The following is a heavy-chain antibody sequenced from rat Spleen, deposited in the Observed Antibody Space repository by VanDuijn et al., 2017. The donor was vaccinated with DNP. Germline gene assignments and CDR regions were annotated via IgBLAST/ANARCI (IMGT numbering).Heavy chain of an antibody. CDR3: ATSRDGFAY. Sequence: EVQLVESGGGLVQPGRSLKLSCVASGFIFSNYWMTWIRQAPGKGLEWVASITNSGDRSYYSDSVKGRFTISRDNTKSTLYLQMDSLRSEDTATYYCATSRDGFAYWGQGVMVTVSS. CDR1: GFIFSNYW. V-gene: IGHV5-31*01. D-gene: IGHD4-1*01. J-gene: IGHJ2*01. CDR2: ITNSGDRS.